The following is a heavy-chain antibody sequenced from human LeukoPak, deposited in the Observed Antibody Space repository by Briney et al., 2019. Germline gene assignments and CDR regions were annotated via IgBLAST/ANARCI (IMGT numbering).Heavy chain of an antibody. CDR1: GCTFSGDW. Sequence: PGGSLRLSCAASGCTFSGDWKHWVRQAPGKGLVWVSRINSDGSRKSYADSVKARFPISSDNAKNTLYLQMTSLSAEDTAVSYCASLLTVDFDYWGQGTLVTVSS. CDR2: INSDGSRK. V-gene: IGHV3-74*01. J-gene: IGHJ4*02. CDR3: ASLLTVDFDY. D-gene: IGHD4-23*01.